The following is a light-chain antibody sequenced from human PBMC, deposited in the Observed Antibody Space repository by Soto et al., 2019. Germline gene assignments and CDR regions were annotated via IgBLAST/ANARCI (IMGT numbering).Light chain of an antibody. Sequence: DIQLTQSPFFLSASVGDRVTISCRASQAIYSYLAWYQQKPGKAPKLLIFGASKLQSGVPSRFSGSGSGTEFTLTISSLQPEDLGSYYCQQSYGSPRTFGQGTTLEIK. J-gene: IGKJ2*01. CDR2: GAS. V-gene: IGKV1-39*01. CDR3: QQSYGSPRT. CDR1: QAIYSY.